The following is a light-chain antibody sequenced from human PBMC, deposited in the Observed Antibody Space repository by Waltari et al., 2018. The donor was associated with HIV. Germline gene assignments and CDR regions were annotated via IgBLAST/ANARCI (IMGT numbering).Light chain of an antibody. J-gene: IGKJ3*01. Sequence: DIQLTQSQSFLSASVRDRVTITCRASQDISNNLAWYQQKPGTVPKLLIYAASSLQSGVPSRFSGSGSGTEFTLTITSLQPDDFATYYCQQLNSDPFTFGPGTKVDIK. V-gene: IGKV1-9*01. CDR3: QQLNSDPFT. CDR2: AAS. CDR1: QDISNN.